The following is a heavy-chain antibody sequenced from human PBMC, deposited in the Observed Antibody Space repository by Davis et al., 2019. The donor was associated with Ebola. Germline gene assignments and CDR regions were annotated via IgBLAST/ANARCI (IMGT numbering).Heavy chain of an antibody. CDR2: INPNSGGT. V-gene: IGHV1-2*06. CDR3: ARGGITMMVVPRDYYYGLDV. Sequence: ASVKVSCKASGYSFTGNYVQWVRQAPGQGLEWMGRINPNSGGTNYAQKFQGRVTMTRDTSISTVYMELSRLRSDDTAVYYCARGGITMMVVPRDYYYGLDVWGQGTLVTVSS. J-gene: IGHJ6*02. CDR1: GYSFTGNY. D-gene: IGHD3-22*01.